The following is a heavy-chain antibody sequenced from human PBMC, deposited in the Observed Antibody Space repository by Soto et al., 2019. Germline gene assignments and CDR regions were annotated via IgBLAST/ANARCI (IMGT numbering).Heavy chain of an antibody. V-gene: IGHV3-30*18. CDR2: ISYDGSNK. J-gene: IGHJ4*02. D-gene: IGHD6-13*01. CDR1: GFTFSTYG. CDR3: AKGLKIAAAGTLGY. Sequence: QVQLVESGGGVVQPGRSLRLSCAASGFTFSTYGMHWVRQAPGKGLEWVAAISYDGSNKYYADSVKGRFTISRDNSKNTLYLQMNSLRAEDTAVYYCAKGLKIAAAGTLGYWGQGTLVTVSS.